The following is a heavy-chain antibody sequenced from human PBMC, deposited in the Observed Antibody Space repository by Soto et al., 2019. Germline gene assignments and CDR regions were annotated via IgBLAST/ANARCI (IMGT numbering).Heavy chain of an antibody. J-gene: IGHJ4*02. D-gene: IGHD1-26*01. V-gene: IGHV4-59*01. Sequence: SETLSLTCTVSGDSIRSYYWSWIRQPPGKGLEWIGYIYYSGYTSYNPSLKSRVNISVETSKNQFSLKLNSVTAADTAVYYCARCFSGNYPSRPEEQYSFESWGQGTLVKVSS. CDR2: IYYSGYT. CDR1: GDSIRSYY. CDR3: ARCFSGNYPSRPEEQYSFES.